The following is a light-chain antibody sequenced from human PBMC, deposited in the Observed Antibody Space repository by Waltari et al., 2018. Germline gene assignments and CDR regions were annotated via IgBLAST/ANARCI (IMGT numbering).Light chain of an antibody. J-gene: IGKJ4*01. Sequence: IQMPQSPSSLSQSVGARVTITCQSSQDISNYLNWYQQKPGKAPKLLIYDASNLETGVPSRFSGSGSGTDFTFTISSQQPEDIATYYCQQYDNLPRTFGGGTKVEIK. CDR1: QDISNY. V-gene: IGKV1-33*01. CDR3: QQYDNLPRT. CDR2: DAS.